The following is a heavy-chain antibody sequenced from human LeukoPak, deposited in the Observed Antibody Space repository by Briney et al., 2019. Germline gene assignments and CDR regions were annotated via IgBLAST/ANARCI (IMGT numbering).Heavy chain of an antibody. D-gene: IGHD3-22*01. CDR3: AKDRYYDSSGYRGYYFDY. Sequence: GGSLRLSCAASGFTFSTYAMTWVRQAPGKGLEWVSAISGSGGSTYYADSVKGRFTISRDNSKNTLYLQMNSLRAEDTAVYYCAKDRYYDSSGYRGYYFDYWGQGTLVTVSS. CDR1: GFTFSTYA. J-gene: IGHJ4*02. V-gene: IGHV3-23*01. CDR2: ISGSGGST.